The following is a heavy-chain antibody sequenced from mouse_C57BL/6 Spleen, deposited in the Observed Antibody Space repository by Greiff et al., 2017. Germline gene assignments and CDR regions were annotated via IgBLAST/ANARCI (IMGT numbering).Heavy chain of an antibody. J-gene: IGHJ1*03. CDR3: AIPYDYDRFHWYFDV. D-gene: IGHD2-4*01. V-gene: IGHV1-74*01. Sequence: QVQLQQPGAELVKPGASVKVSCKASGYTFTSYWMHWVKPRPGQGLEWIGRIHPSDSDTNYNQKFKGKATLTVDKSSSTAYMQLSSLTSDDSAVYYCAIPYDYDRFHWYFDVWGTGTTVTVSS. CDR1: GYTFTSYW. CDR2: IHPSDSDT.